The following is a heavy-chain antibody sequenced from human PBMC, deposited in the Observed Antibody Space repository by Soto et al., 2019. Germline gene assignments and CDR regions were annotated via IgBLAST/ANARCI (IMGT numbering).Heavy chain of an antibody. Sequence: EVQVVESRGGLIQPGGSLRLSCEVSGFSVTANYMSWVRQAPGKGLEWVSVIYSGGSTYYVGSVKGRFSISRDISKNTLYLQMNSLRGEDTAVYYCHGYGYWGQGTLVTVSS. D-gene: IGHD5-12*01. V-gene: IGHV3-53*01. CDR3: HGYGY. CDR2: IYSGGST. J-gene: IGHJ4*02. CDR1: GFSVTANY.